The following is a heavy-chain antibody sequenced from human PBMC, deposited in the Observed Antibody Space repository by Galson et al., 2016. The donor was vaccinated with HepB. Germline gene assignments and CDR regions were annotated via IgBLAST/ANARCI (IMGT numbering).Heavy chain of an antibody. D-gene: IGHD3-10*01. CDR3: ARWFGQYHFDF. CDR2: IYWDDDK. J-gene: IGHJ4*02. Sequence: PALVKPTQTLTLTCTLSGFSLSPSGVGVAWIRQPPGKALEWLALIYWDDDKRYSPSLKSRLTITKDTSKNQVVLTMTNMDHVDTGTYYCARWFGQYHFDFWGQGTLVTVSS. CDR1: GFSLSPSGVG. V-gene: IGHV2-5*02.